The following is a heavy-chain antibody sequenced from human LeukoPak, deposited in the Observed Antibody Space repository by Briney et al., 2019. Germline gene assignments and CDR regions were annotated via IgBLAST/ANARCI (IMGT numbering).Heavy chain of an antibody. Sequence: SETLSLTCAVYGGSFSGYYWSWIRQPPGKGLEWIGEINHSGSTNYNPSLKSRVTISVDTSKNQFSLKLSSVTAADTAVYYCARSAYWFDPWGQGTLVTVAS. J-gene: IGHJ5*02. CDR1: GGSFSGYY. CDR3: ARSAYWFDP. V-gene: IGHV4-34*01. D-gene: IGHD2-2*01. CDR2: INHSGST.